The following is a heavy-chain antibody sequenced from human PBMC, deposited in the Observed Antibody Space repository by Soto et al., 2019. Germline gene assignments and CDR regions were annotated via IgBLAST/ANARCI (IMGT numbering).Heavy chain of an antibody. CDR3: AKGSPLYSSSSGYFDY. V-gene: IGHV3-23*01. Sequence: GGSLRLSCAASGFTFSSYAMSWVRQAPGKGLEWVSAISGSGGSTYYADSVKGRFTISRDNSKNTLYLQMNSLRAEDTAVYYCAKGSPLYSSSSGYFDYWGQGTLVTVSS. CDR2: ISGSGGST. CDR1: GFTFSSYA. J-gene: IGHJ4*02. D-gene: IGHD6-6*01.